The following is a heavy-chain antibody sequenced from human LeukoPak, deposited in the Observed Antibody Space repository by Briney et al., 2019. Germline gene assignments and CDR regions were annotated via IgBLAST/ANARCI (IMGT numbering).Heavy chain of an antibody. J-gene: IGHJ4*02. V-gene: IGHV1-46*01. CDR1: GYTFTSYY. Sequence: GASVKVSCKASGYTFTSYYMHWVRQAPGQGLEWMGIINPSGGSTSYAQKFQGRVTMTRDMSTSTVYMELSSLRSEDTAVYYCARVDFWSGYSKYYFDYWGQGTLVTVSS. D-gene: IGHD3-3*01. CDR2: INPSGGST. CDR3: ARVDFWSGYSKYYFDY.